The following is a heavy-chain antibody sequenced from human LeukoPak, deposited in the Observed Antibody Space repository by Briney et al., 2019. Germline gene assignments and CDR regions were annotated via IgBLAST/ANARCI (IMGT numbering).Heavy chain of an antibody. CDR2: INPNSGGT. J-gene: IGHJ2*01. CDR1: GYTFTDYF. Sequence: GASVKVSCTASGYTFTDYFMHWVRQAPGQGLEWMGWINPNSGGTEYAQKFQGRVTMTRDTSVSTAYMELSRLRSDDTAVYYCARFGGLRYFDWIFDLWGRGTLVTVSS. V-gene: IGHV1-2*02. D-gene: IGHD3-9*01. CDR3: ARFGGLRYFDWIFDL.